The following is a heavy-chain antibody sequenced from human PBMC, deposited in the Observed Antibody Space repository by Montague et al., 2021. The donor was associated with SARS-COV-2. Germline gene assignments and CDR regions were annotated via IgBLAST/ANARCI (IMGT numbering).Heavy chain of an antibody. CDR1: GDSVSGNNAS. V-gene: IGHV6-1*01. J-gene: IGHJ3*02. CDR3: ARGDGLGAYTVYAFDI. CDR2: TYYRSRCFD. D-gene: IGHD1-26*01. Sequence: CAISGDSVSGNNASWNWIRQSPSRGLEWLGRTYYRSRCFDHYAVSMKGRISIKADTSKNQFSLQLNSVTPEDTAVYYCARGDGLGAYTVYAFDIWGQGTLVTVSS.